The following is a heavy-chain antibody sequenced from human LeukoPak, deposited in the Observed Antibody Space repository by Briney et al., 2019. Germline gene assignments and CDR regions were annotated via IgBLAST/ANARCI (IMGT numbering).Heavy chain of an antibody. Sequence: ASVKVSCKASGYTFTSYGISWVRQAPGQGLEWMGWISAYNGNTNYAQKLQGRVTMTTDTSTSTAYMELRSLRSDDTAVYYCVREYYYDSSGYSDAFDIWGQGTMVTVSS. V-gene: IGHV1-18*01. CDR1: GYTFTSYG. CDR3: VREYYYDSSGYSDAFDI. D-gene: IGHD3-22*01. CDR2: ISAYNGNT. J-gene: IGHJ3*02.